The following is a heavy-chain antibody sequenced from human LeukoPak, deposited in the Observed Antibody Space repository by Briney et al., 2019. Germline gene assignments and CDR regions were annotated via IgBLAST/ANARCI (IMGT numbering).Heavy chain of an antibody. CDR1: NLAFSSYP. Sequence: GGSLGFSCAASNLAFSSYPLGWARKAPGKGLGWASAISGSGGSTYYADSVKGRFTISRDNSKNTLYLQMNSLRAEDTAVYYCAKAGRLFRGYFDYWGQGTLVTVSS. CDR2: ISGSGGST. D-gene: IGHD3-10*01. J-gene: IGHJ4*02. CDR3: AKAGRLFRGYFDY. V-gene: IGHV3-23*01.